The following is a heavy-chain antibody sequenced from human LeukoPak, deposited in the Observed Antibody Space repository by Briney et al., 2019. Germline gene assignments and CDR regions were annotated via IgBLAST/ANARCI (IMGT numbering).Heavy chain of an antibody. D-gene: IGHD1-14*01. Sequence: GGSLRLSCAASGFTFSGYAMSWVRQAPGKGLEWVSGISIGGDYTYYADSVQGRFTISRDNSKNTLFLQMSNLRAEDTAKYYCAKLHSATITAYFDNWGQGSLVLASS. J-gene: IGHJ4*02. CDR1: GFTFSGYA. CDR3: AKLHSATITAYFDN. CDR2: ISIGGDYT. V-gene: IGHV3-23*01.